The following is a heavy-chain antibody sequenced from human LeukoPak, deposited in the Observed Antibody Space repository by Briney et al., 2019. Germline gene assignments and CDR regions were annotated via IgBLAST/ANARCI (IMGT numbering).Heavy chain of an antibody. CDR1: GGSISSGGYY. J-gene: IGHJ4*02. D-gene: IGHD6-13*01. Sequence: SETLSLTCTVSGGSISSGGYYWSWIRQPPGKGLEWIGYIYHSGSTYYNPSLKSRVTISVDRSKNQFSLKLSSVTAADTAVYYCARDSSWYGIDYWGQGTLVTVSS. CDR2: IYHSGST. CDR3: ARDSSWYGIDY. V-gene: IGHV4-30-2*01.